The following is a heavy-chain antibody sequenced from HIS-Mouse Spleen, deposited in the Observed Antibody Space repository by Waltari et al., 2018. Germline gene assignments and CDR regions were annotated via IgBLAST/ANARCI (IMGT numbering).Heavy chain of an antibody. CDR1: GYTFTSYG. V-gene: IGHV1-18*01. D-gene: IGHD6-13*01. CDR2: VIAYNGNT. CDR3: ARDHSSSWYYYYYGMDV. Sequence: QVQLVQSGAEVKKPGASVKVSCTASGYTFTSYGISCVRQAPGQGLEWMGWVIAYNGNTNYAQKLQGRVTMTTDTSTSTAYMELRSLRSDDTAVYYCARDHSSSWYYYYYGMDVWGQGTTVTVSS. J-gene: IGHJ6*02.